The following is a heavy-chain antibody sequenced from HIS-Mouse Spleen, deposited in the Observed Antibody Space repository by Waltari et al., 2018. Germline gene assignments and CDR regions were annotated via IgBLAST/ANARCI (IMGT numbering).Heavy chain of an antibody. CDR2: VYYSGST. Sequence: LQLQESGPGLVKPSETLSLTCPVSGGPISSSSDSWGGTHQPPGKGLEWIGSVYYSGSTYYNPSLKSRVTISVDTSKNQFALKLSSVTAADTAVYYCAREIPYSSSWYDWYFDLWGRGTLVTVSS. CDR3: AREIPYSSSWYDWYFDL. CDR1: GGPISSSSDS. J-gene: IGHJ2*01. V-gene: IGHV4-39*06. D-gene: IGHD6-13*01.